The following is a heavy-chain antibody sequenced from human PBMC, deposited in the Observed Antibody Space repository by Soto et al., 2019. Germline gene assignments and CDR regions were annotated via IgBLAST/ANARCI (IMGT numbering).Heavy chain of an antibody. J-gene: IGHJ3*02. Sequence: SETLSLTCTVSGGSISSYYWNWIRQPPGKGLEWIGYIYYSGSTNYNPSLKSRVTISVDTSKNQFSLKLTSVTAADTAVYYCARNIEREPYAFDIWGQGTMVTVSS. V-gene: IGHV4-59*01. D-gene: IGHD1-26*01. CDR3: ARNIEREPYAFDI. CDR2: IYYSGST. CDR1: GGSISSYY.